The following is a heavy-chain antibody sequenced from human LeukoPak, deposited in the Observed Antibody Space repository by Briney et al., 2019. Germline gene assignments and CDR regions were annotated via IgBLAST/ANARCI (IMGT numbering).Heavy chain of an antibody. CDR3: ARMGSSSSSY. Sequence: PGGSLRLSCVVSGFTFSSYWMSWVRQAPGKGLEWVANIKQDGSEKYYMDSVKGRFTISRDNAKNSLYLQMNSLRAEDTAVYYCARMGSSSSSYWGQGTLVTVSS. CDR2: IKQDGSEK. J-gene: IGHJ4*02. CDR1: GFTFSSYW. D-gene: IGHD6-6*01. V-gene: IGHV3-7*01.